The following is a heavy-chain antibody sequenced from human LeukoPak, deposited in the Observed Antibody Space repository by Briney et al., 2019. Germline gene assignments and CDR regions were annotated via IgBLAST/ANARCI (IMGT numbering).Heavy chain of an antibody. D-gene: IGHD6-13*01. V-gene: IGHV3-53*01. CDR1: GYTVNSNY. Sequence: PGGSLRLSCAASGYTVNSNYMSWARQAPGEGVEWVSIMYSSGNTFYADFVKGRFTISKHNSKNTPYLELNRLRGEDYAVYYCAREVKKGIAAAGSRDYWGQGTLVTVSS. J-gene: IGHJ4*02. CDR3: AREVKKGIAAAGSRDY. CDR2: MYSSGNT.